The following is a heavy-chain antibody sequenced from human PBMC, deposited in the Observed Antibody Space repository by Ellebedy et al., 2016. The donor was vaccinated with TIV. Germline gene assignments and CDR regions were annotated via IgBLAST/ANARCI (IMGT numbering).Heavy chain of an antibody. V-gene: IGHV1-8*02. CDR3: ASGSYYYYGMDV. CDR2: MNPNSGNT. CDR1: GGTFSTYSSYA. J-gene: IGHJ6*02. Sequence: ASVKVSCKASGGTFSTYSSYAIIWVRQAPGQGLEWMGGMNPNSGNTGYAQKFQGRVTMTRKTSISTAYMELSSLRSEDSAVYYCASGSYYYYGMDVWGQGTTVTVSS.